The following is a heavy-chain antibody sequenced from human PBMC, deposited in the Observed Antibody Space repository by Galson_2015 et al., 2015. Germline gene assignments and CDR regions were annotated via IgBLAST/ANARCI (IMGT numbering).Heavy chain of an antibody. CDR1: GYTFTNYG. J-gene: IGHJ5*02. D-gene: IGHD6-19*01. CDR3: ARTGDRSGWPFDP. Sequence: SVKVSCKASGYTFTNYGISWVRQAPGQGLEWMGWISAYNGNTKYAQKVLGRVTMTTDTSTSTAYMELRSLRADDTAVYYCARTGDRSGWPFDPWGQGVLVTVSS. V-gene: IGHV1-18*04. CDR2: ISAYNGNT.